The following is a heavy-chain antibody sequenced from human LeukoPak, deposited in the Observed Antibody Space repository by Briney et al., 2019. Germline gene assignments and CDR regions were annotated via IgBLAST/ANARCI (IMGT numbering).Heavy chain of an antibody. D-gene: IGHD1-1*01. J-gene: IGHJ3*02. CDR2: ISSSISTI. Sequence: GGSLRLSCAASGFTFSSYSMNWVRQAPGKGLEWVSYISSSISTIYYADSVKGRFTISRDNAKNSLYLQMNSLRAEDTAVYYCARGHVGTTGGAFDIWGQGTMVTVSS. V-gene: IGHV3-48*04. CDR3: ARGHVGTTGGAFDI. CDR1: GFTFSSYS.